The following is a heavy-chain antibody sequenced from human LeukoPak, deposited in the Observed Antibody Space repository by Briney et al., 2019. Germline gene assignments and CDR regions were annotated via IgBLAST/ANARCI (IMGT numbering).Heavy chain of an antibody. Sequence: PGGSLRLSCAAPGFTFSSYSMNLVRQAPGKGLEWVSYISSSSSTIYYADSVKGRFTISRDNAKNSLYLQMNSLRAEDTAVYYCARGAYYDILTGLGRNWFDPWGQGTLVTVSS. D-gene: IGHD3-9*01. CDR3: ARGAYYDILTGLGRNWFDP. J-gene: IGHJ5*02. CDR1: GFTFSSYS. V-gene: IGHV3-48*01. CDR2: ISSSSSTI.